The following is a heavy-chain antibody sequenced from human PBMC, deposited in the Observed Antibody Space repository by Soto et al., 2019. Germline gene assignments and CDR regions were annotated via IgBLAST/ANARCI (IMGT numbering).Heavy chain of an antibody. D-gene: IGHD3-3*01. CDR3: ARAKSSGITIFGVARGNWFDP. Sequence: SETLSLTCTVSGGSISSYYWSWIRQPPGKGLEWIGYIYYSGSTNYNPSLKSRVTISVDTSKNQFSLKLSSVTAADTAVYYCARAKSSGITIFGVARGNWFDPWGQGTLVTVSS. CDR1: GGSISSYY. CDR2: IYYSGST. V-gene: IGHV4-59*01. J-gene: IGHJ5*02.